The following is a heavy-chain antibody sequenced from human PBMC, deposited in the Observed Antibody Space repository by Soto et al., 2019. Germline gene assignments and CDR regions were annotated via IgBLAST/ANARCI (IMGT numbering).Heavy chain of an antibody. V-gene: IGHV3-33*01. CDR2: IWSDGNNR. J-gene: IGHJ4*02. CDR1: GFMFSNHG. Sequence: QVQLVESGGGVVQPGRSLRLSCAASGFMFSNHGMHWVRQAPGKGLEWVAVIWSDGNNRYYADSVKGRFTISRDNSKNTLYLQMNSLRAEDTAVYYCVGGDNWNDGASDYWGQGTLVTVSS. D-gene: IGHD1-1*01. CDR3: VGGDNWNDGASDY.